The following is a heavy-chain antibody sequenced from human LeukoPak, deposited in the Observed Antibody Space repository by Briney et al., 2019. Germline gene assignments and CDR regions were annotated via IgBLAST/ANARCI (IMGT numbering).Heavy chain of an antibody. D-gene: IGHD2-15*01. Sequence: SVKVSCKASGGTFSSYAISWVRQAPGQGLEWMGRIIPILGIANYAQKFQGRVTITADKSTSTAYMELSSLRSEDTAVYYCASPYCSGGSCYSDAFDIWGQGTMVTVSS. CDR3: ASPYCSGGSCYSDAFDI. V-gene: IGHV1-69*04. CDR2: IIPILGIA. J-gene: IGHJ3*02. CDR1: GGTFSSYA.